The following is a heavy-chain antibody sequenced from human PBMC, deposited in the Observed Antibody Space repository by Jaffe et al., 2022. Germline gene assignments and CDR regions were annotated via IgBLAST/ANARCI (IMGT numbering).Heavy chain of an antibody. D-gene: IGHD6-13*01. V-gene: IGHV4-38-2*01. J-gene: IGHJ4*02. Sequence: QVQLQESGPGLVKPSETLSLTCAVSGYSISSGYYWGWIRQPPGKGLEWIGSIYHSGSTYYNPSLKSRVTISVDTSKNQFSLKLSSVTAADTAVYYCARLRTASSSWYMGEYYFDYWGQGTLVTVSS. CDR3: ARLRTASSSWYMGEYYFDY. CDR1: GYSISSGYY. CDR2: IYHSGST.